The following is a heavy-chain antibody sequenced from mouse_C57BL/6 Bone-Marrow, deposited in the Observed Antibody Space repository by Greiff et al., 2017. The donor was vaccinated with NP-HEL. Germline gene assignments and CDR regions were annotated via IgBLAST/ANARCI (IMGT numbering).Heavy chain of an antibody. Sequence: QVQLQQSDAELVKPGASVKISCKVSGYTFTDHTIHWMKQRPEQGLEWIGYIYPRDGSTKSNEKFKGKATLTADKSSSTAYMQLNSLTSEDSAVYFWARSARDGYYPYAMDYWGQGTSVTVSS. CDR1: GYTFTDHT. CDR3: ARSARDGYYPYAMDY. CDR2: IYPRDGST. D-gene: IGHD2-3*01. J-gene: IGHJ4*01. V-gene: IGHV1-78*01.